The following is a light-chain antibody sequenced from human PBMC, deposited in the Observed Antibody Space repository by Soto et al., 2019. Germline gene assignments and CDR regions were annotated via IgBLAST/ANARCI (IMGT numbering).Light chain of an antibody. CDR1: QSINSY. CDR2: AAS. CDR3: QQTYSTPPT. Sequence: DIQMTQSPSSLSASVGDRVTITCRASQSINSYLNWYQQKPGKAPNLVIYAASSLQSGVPSRFSGSGSGTDFILTISSLQPEDFATYYCQQTYSTPPTFGQGTKVDIK. J-gene: IGKJ1*01. V-gene: IGKV1-39*01.